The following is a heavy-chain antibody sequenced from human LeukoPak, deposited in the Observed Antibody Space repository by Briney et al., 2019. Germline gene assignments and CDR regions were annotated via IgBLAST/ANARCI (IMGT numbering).Heavy chain of an antibody. J-gene: IGHJ4*02. CDR1: GFTFSSYA. CDR3: AKQRSGSFDY. CDR2: ISISGGST. Sequence: GGSLRLSCAASGFTFSSYAMTWVRQAPGKGLEWVSSISISGGSTYYADSVKGRFTISRDNPMHTLYLQMNSLRAEDTAVYYRAKQRSGSFDYWGQGTLVTVSS. D-gene: IGHD3-10*01. V-gene: IGHV3-23*01.